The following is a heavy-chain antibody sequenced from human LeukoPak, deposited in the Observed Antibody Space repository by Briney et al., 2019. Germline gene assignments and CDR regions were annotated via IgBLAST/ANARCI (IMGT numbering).Heavy chain of an antibody. J-gene: IGHJ5*02. Sequence: PGGSLRLSCAASGFTFSSYWMHWVRQAPGKGLVWVSRINSDGSSTSYADSVKGRFTISRDNAKNTLYLQMNSLRAEDTAVYYCARRGERIALDPWGQGTLVTVSS. V-gene: IGHV3-74*01. CDR1: GFTFSSYW. CDR2: INSDGSST. D-gene: IGHD1-1*01. CDR3: ARRGERIALDP.